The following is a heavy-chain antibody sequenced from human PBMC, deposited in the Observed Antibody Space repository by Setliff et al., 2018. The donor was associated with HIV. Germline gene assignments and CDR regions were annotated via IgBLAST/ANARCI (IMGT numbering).Heavy chain of an antibody. J-gene: IGHJ4*02. Sequence: ASETLSLTCAVSGYSISSGFYWGWIRQPPGKGLGWIGTVYHTGSTIYNPSLQSRVIMSVDTSRNQFSLNVNSLTAADTAVYFCARWGDGYNSYDFWGQGTLVTVSS. CDR1: GYSISSGFY. CDR3: ARWGDGYNSYDF. CDR2: VYHTGST. V-gene: IGHV4-38-2*01. D-gene: IGHD5-12*01.